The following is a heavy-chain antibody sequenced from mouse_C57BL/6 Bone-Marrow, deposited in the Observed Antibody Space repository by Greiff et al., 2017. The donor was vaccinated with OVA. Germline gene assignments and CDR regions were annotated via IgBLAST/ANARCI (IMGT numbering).Heavy chain of an antibody. V-gene: IGHV5-17*01. CDR2: ISSGSSTI. CDR1: GFTFSDYG. Sequence: EVKLVESGGGLVKPGGSLKLSCAASGFTFSDYGMHWVRQAPEKGLEWVAYISSGSSTIYYADTVKGRFTISRDNAKNTLFLQMTSLRSEDTAMYYCAREEVITTVVADAMDYWGQGTSVTVSS. J-gene: IGHJ4*01. D-gene: IGHD1-1*01. CDR3: AREEVITTVVADAMDY.